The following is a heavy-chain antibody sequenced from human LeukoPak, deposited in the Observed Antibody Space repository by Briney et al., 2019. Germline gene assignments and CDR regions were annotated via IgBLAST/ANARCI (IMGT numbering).Heavy chain of an antibody. Sequence: AASVKVSCKASGYTFTGYYMHWVRQAPGQGLEWMGRINPNSGGTNYAQKFQGRVTMTRDTSISTAYMELGRLRSDDTAVYYCARDLPSTADGFDIWGQGTMVTVSS. V-gene: IGHV1-2*06. CDR2: INPNSGGT. D-gene: IGHD2-21*02. CDR3: ARDLPSTADGFDI. CDR1: GYTFTGYY. J-gene: IGHJ3*02.